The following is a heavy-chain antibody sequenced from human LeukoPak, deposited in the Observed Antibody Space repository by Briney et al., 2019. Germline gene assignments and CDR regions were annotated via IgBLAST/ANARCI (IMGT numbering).Heavy chain of an antibody. D-gene: IGHD3-10*01. J-gene: IGHJ4*02. Sequence: ASVKVSCKASGYTFTSYDINWVRQATGQGLEWMGWMNPNSGNTGYAQKFQGRVTMTRNTSISTAYMELSSLRSEDTAVYYCARGRRFGELLGYWGQGTLVTVSS. V-gene: IGHV1-8*01. CDR1: GYTFTSYD. CDR3: ARGRRFGELLGY. CDR2: MNPNSGNT.